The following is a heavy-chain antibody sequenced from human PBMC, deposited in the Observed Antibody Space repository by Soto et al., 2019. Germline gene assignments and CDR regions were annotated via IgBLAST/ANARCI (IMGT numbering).Heavy chain of an antibody. CDR2: IIPIFGTA. Sequence: SVKVSCKASGGTFSSYAISWVRQAPGQGLEWMGGIIPIFGTANYAQKFQGRVTITADESTSTAYMELSSLRSEDTAVYYCARSRRGYYGMDVWGQGTTVTVSS. V-gene: IGHV1-69*13. CDR1: GGTFSSYA. CDR3: ARSRRGYYGMDV. J-gene: IGHJ6*02.